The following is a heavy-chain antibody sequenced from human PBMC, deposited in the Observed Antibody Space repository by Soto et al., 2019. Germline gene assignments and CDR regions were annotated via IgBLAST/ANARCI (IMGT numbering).Heavy chain of an antibody. Sequence: QAPGQGLERIGIINPRGGSTGDAQKFQGRVTMTRDTSTSTVYMELSSLRSEDTAVYYFARSKRPIDGYHINFAYWGQGTLVIVSS. CDR3: ARSKRPIDGYHINFAY. CDR2: INPRGGST. D-gene: IGHD5-12*01. V-gene: IGHV1-46*01. J-gene: IGHJ4*02.